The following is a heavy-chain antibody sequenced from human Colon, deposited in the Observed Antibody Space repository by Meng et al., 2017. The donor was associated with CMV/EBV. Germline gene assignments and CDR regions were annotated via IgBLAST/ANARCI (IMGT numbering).Heavy chain of an antibody. D-gene: IGHD3-10*02. J-gene: IGHJ4*02. Sequence: VQLQQSGPGLVQPQQXPSLTRALPGDSVPSNSAAWNWIRQSPSRGLEWLGRTYYRSKYYNDYALSVKSRITINPDTSKNQFSLQLNSVTPEDTAIYYCARDWGDVRGGFDFWGQGTLVTVSS. CDR2: TYYRSKYYN. V-gene: IGHV6-1*01. CDR1: GDSVPSNSAA. CDR3: ARDWGDVRGGFDF.